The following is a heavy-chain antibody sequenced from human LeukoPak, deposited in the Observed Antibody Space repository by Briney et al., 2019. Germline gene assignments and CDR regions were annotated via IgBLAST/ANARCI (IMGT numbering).Heavy chain of an antibody. CDR2: FDPEDGET. D-gene: IGHD6-6*01. V-gene: IGHV1-24*01. Sequence: GRSLRLSCAASGFTFSSYAMHWVRQAPGKGLEWMGGFDPEDGETIYAQKFQGRVTMTEDTSTDTAYMELSSLRSEGTAVYYCATRSSSGYYGMDVWGQGTTVTVSS. CDR3: ATRSSSGYYGMDV. J-gene: IGHJ6*02. CDR1: GFTFSSYA.